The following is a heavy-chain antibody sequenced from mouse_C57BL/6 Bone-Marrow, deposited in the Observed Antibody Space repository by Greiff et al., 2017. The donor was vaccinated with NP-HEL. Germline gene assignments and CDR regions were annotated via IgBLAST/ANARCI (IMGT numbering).Heavy chain of an antibody. CDR2: IDPENGDT. V-gene: IGHV14-4*01. Sequence: EVQLQQSGAELVRPGASVKLSCTASGFNIKDDYMHWVKQRPEQGLEWIGWIDPENGDTEYASKFQGKATIPADTSSNTAYLQLSSLTSEDTAVYYCTTEKVTVDYWGQGTTLTVSS. CDR3: TTEKVTVDY. D-gene: IGHD2-2*01. CDR1: GFNIKDDY. J-gene: IGHJ2*01.